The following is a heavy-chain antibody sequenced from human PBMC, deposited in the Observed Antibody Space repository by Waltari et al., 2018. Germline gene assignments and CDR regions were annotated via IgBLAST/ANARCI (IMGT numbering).Heavy chain of an antibody. J-gene: IGHJ5*02. Sequence: QVQLQQWGAGLLKPSETLSLTCAVYGGSFSGYYWSWIRQPPGKGLEWIGEINHSGSTNYNPSLKSRVTISVDTSKNQFSLKLSSVTAADTAVYYCARGPLTRSILAARGWFDPWGQGTLVTVSS. V-gene: IGHV4-34*01. CDR1: GGSFSGYY. D-gene: IGHD6-6*01. CDR3: ARGPLTRSILAARGWFDP. CDR2: INHSGST.